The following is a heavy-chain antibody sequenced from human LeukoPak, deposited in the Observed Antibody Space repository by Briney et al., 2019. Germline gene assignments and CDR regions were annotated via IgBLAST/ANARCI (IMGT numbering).Heavy chain of an antibody. D-gene: IGHD5-24*01. J-gene: IGHJ4*02. Sequence: SETQSLTCTVSGGSISSYYWSWIRQPPGKGLEWIGYIYYSGSTNYNPSLKSRVTISVDTSKNQFSLKLSSRTAADTAVYYCASSVEMATEFDYWGQGTLVTVSS. CDR3: ASSVEMATEFDY. V-gene: IGHV4-59*01. CDR1: GGSISSYY. CDR2: IYYSGST.